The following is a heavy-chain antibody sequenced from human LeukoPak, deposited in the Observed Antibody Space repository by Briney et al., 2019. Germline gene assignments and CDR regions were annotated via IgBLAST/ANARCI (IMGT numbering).Heavy chain of an antibody. Sequence: SETLSLTCTVSGGSISSYYWSWMRQSPGKGLEWIGYISYSENTNYNPSLRSRVTMSVDAPKNQFSLKLSSVTAADTAVYYCARSSGSYSFENWGQGTLVTVSS. CDR2: ISYSENT. V-gene: IGHV4-59*01. D-gene: IGHD1-26*01. CDR3: ARSSGSYSFEN. J-gene: IGHJ4*02. CDR1: GGSISSYY.